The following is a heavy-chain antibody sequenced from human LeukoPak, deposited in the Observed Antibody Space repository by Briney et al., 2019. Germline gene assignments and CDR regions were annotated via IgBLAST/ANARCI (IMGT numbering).Heavy chain of an antibody. CDR3: ARGSYRDFAPPDNWFDP. J-gene: IGHJ5*02. V-gene: IGHV4-59*01. CDR1: GGSISGYY. D-gene: IGHD3-16*02. Sequence: SETLSLTCTVSGGSISGYYWNWSRQPPGKGVEWIGNLYYMRGAWYKSSLKSRVTTSVDTSRNEFSLKLSSVTAADTAVYYCARGSYRDFAPPDNWFDPWGQGTLVTVSS. CDR2: LYYMRGA.